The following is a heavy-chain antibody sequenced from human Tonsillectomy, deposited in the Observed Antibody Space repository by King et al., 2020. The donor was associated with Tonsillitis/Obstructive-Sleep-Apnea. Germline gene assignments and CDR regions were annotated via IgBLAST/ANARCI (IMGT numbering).Heavy chain of an antibody. Sequence: VQLVQSGAEVKKPGASVKVSCKASGYTFTGYYMHWVRQAPGQGLEWMGWINPNSGGTNYAQKFQGRVTMTRDTSISTAYMELSRLRSDDTAVYYCARDSSSWCGPYVFDIWGQGTLAPVFS. CDR1: GYTFTGYY. CDR3: ARDSSSWCGPYVFDI. CDR2: INPNSGGT. D-gene: IGHD6-13*01. J-gene: IGHJ3*02. V-gene: IGHV1-2*02.